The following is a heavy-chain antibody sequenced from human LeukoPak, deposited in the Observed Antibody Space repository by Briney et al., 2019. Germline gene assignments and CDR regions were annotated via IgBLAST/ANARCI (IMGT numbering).Heavy chain of an antibody. V-gene: IGHV3-23*01. J-gene: IGHJ4*02. Sequence: GGSLRLSCAASGFTFSSYAMNWVRQAPGKGLEWVSAISGSGSSTYYADSVKGRFTISRDNSKNTLYLQMNSLRAEDTAVYYCAKGVYYDILTGYYYFDYWGQGTLVTVSS. CDR3: AKGVYYDILTGYYYFDY. D-gene: IGHD3-9*01. CDR2: ISGSGSST. CDR1: GFTFSSYA.